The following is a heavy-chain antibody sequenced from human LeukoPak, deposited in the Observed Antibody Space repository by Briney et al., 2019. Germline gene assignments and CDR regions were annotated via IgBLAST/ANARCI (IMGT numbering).Heavy chain of an antibody. V-gene: IGHV4-59*11. CDR1: DDSFSSHY. Sequence: SETLSLTCAVSDDSFSSHYWTWIRQPPGKGLEWIGYISYTGSTNYNPSLKSRVTISIDTSKNQFSLKLTSVTAADTAVYYCARDLVTVTKGFDIWGQGTMVSVSS. CDR2: ISYTGST. D-gene: IGHD4-17*01. J-gene: IGHJ3*02. CDR3: ARDLVTVTKGFDI.